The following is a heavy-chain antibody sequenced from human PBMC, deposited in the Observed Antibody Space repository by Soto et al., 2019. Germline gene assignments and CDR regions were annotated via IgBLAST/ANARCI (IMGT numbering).Heavy chain of an antibody. Sequence: QVQLVESGGGVVQPGRSLRLSCAASGFTFSTYGMTWVRQAPGKGLEWVAVISYDESNKYYADSVKGRFTISRDNSKNTLYLQVISLRTEDTAVYYCAKDRGADGGFDYWGQGTLVTVSS. J-gene: IGHJ4*02. V-gene: IGHV3-30*18. CDR3: AKDRGADGGFDY. D-gene: IGHD6-19*01. CDR2: ISYDESNK. CDR1: GFTFSTYG.